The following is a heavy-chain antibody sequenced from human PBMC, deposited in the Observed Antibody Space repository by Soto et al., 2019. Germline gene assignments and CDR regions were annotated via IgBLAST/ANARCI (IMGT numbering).Heavy chain of an antibody. CDR3: ARVCKVEQLVVDY. J-gene: IGHJ4*02. CDR1: GGSISSGDYY. V-gene: IGHV4-30-4*01. D-gene: IGHD6-6*01. Sequence: QVQLQESGPGLVKPSQTLSLTCTVSGGSISSGDYYWSWIRQPPGKGLEWIGYIYYSGSTYFNPSLKSRVTISVDTSKNQFSLKLSSVTAADTAVYYCARVCKVEQLVVDYWGQGTLVTVSS. CDR2: IYYSGST.